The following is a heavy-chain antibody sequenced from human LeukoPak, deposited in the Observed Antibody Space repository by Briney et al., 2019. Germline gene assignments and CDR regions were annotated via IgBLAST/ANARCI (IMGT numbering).Heavy chain of an antibody. CDR3: ARSGVFSGYDAFDI. CDR2: IYYSGST. CDR1: GGSISSGGYY. D-gene: IGHD3-9*01. J-gene: IGHJ3*02. V-gene: IGHV4-31*03. Sequence: TLSLTCTVSGGSISSGGYYWSWIRQHPGKGLEWIGYIYYSGSTYYNPSLKSRVTISVDTSKNQFSLKLSSVTAADTAVYYCARSGVFSGYDAFDIWGQGTMVTVSS.